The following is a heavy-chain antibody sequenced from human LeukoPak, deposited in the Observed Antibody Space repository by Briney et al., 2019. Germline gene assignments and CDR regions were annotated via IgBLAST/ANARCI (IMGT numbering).Heavy chain of an antibody. V-gene: IGHV3-30*04. CDR3: AREGFLFGGIYYYYYMDV. CDR2: ISYDGSNK. J-gene: IGHJ6*03. D-gene: IGHD3-16*01. Sequence: PAGSLRLSCAASGFTFSSYAMDWVRQAPGKGLEWVAVISYDGSNKYYADSGKGRFTISRDNSKNTLYLQMNSLRAEDTAVYYCAREGFLFGGIYYYYYMDVWGKGTTVTVSS. CDR1: GFTFSSYA.